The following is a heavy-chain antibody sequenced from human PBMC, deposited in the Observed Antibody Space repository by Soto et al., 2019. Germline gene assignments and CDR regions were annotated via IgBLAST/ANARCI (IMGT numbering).Heavy chain of an antibody. CDR3: TTGWSSKDY. J-gene: IGHJ4*02. CDR2: IKSKADGGTT. CDR1: GFIFSNAW. Sequence: EVQLVESGGGLVKPGGSLRLSCAASGFIFSNAWMSWVRQAPGKGLEWVGRIKSKADGGTTNYAAPVKGRFNISRDGSKTTLYLQMTGLKTEDTAVYCCTTGWSSKDYWGQGTLVTVSS. V-gene: IGHV3-15*01. D-gene: IGHD3-3*01.